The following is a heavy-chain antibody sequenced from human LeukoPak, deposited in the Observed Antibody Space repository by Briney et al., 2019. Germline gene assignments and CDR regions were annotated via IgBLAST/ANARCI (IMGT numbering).Heavy chain of an antibody. CDR3: ARLNYYDSSGSYSALDY. CDR2: IYPGDSDT. V-gene: IGHV5-51*01. Sequence: GESLKISCTGSGYSFSGYWIGWVRQMPGKGLESMGIIYPGDSDTRYSPSFEGQVTLSADKSTTTAYLQWSSLKASDTAMYYCARLNYYDSSGSYSALDYWGQGTLVTVS. D-gene: IGHD3-22*01. CDR1: GYSFSGYW. J-gene: IGHJ4*02.